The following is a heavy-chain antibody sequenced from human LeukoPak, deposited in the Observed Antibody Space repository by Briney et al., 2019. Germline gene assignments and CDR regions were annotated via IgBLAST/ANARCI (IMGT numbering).Heavy chain of an antibody. CDR3: AKDLLGIAPAGDFFDY. CDR2: ISGGGGGT. Sequence: GGSLRLSCAASGFTFSSYAMNWVRQAPGKGLEWVSAISGGGGGTYYADSVKGRFTISRDNSKNTLYLQMNSLRAEDTAVYYCAKDLLGIAPAGDFFDYWGQGTLVTVSS. CDR1: GFTFSSYA. V-gene: IGHV3-23*01. D-gene: IGHD6-13*01. J-gene: IGHJ4*02.